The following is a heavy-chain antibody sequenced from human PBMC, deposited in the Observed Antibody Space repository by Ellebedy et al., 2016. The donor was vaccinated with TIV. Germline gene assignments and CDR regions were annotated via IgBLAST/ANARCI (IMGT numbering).Heavy chain of an antibody. CDR3: ARWGATRITMVRGVIS. Sequence: ASVKVSCXAPGGTFSTYAISWVRQAPGQGLEWMGGIIPIFGTANYAQKFQGRVTITADESTSTAYMELSSLRSEDTAVYYCARWGATRITMVRGVISWGQGTLVTVSS. D-gene: IGHD3-10*01. CDR1: GGTFSTYA. V-gene: IGHV1-69*13. CDR2: IIPIFGTA. J-gene: IGHJ4*02.